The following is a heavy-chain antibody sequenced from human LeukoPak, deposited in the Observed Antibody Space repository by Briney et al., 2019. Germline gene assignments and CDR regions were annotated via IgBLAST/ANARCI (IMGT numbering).Heavy chain of an antibody. D-gene: IGHD3-22*01. V-gene: IGHV3-11*01. J-gene: IGHJ4*02. CDR1: GFTFSDYY. CDR2: ISSSGSTI. Sequence: PGGSLRLSCAASGFTFSDYYMSWIRQAPGKGLEWVSYISSSGSTIYYADSVKGRFTISRDNAKNSLYLQMNSLRAEDTAVYYCAKDYYDSSGYYVSPPTFDYWGQGTLVTVSS. CDR3: AKDYYDSSGYYVSPPTFDY.